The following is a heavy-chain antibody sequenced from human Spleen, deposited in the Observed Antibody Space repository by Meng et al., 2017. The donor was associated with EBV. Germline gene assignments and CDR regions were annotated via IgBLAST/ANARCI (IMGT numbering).Heavy chain of an antibody. J-gene: IGHJ4*02. CDR1: GASISTVNYY. V-gene: IGHV4-30-4*01. CDR3: ARAEWSAPYYFDY. CDR2: IYNSGRT. D-gene: IGHD3-3*01. Sequence: VEQQDSGPGLVETSQPRSRPCVVSGASISTVNYYWSWIRQPPGKGLEWIGYIYNSGRTYYNPSLKCRVTISVDTSENQFSLKLSSVTAADTAVYFCARAEWSAPYYFDYWGQGTLVTVSS.